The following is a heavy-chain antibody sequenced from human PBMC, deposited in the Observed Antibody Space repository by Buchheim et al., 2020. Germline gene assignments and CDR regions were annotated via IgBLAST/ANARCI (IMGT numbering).Heavy chain of an antibody. J-gene: IGHJ6*03. D-gene: IGHD4-23*01. CDR2: ISDTAENHI. V-gene: IGHV3-23*01. CDR3: AKSAYGGNSVGHYYMDV. Sequence: EEQLLESGGALVQPGGSLRLSCAASGFTLSTYGMSWVRQAPGKGLEWVSGISDTAENHIYYADSVKGRFTISRDNSKNMLFLEMNSLRAEDAAVYYCAKSAYGGNSVGHYYMDVWGKGTT. CDR1: GFTLSTYG.